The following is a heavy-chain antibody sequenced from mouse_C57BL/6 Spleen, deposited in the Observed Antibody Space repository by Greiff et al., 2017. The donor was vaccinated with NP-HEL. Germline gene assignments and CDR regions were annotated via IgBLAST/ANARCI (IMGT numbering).Heavy chain of an antibody. CDR3: ARDLAGTWEAWFAY. CDR1: GFTFSSYA. V-gene: IGHV5-4*01. D-gene: IGHD4-1*01. J-gene: IGHJ3*01. CDR2: ISDGGSYT. Sequence: EVKLMESGGGLVKPGGSLKLSCAASGFTFSSYAMSWVRQTPEKRLEWVATISDGGSYTYYPDNVKGRFTISRDNAKNNLYLQMSHLKSEDTAMYYCARDLAGTWEAWFAYWGQGTLVTVSA.